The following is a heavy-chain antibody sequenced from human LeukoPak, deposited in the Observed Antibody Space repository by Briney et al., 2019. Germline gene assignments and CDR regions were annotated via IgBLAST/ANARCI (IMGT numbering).Heavy chain of an antibody. V-gene: IGHV4-4*02. CDR2: IYHSGST. Sequence: SGTLSLTCAVSGGSISSSNWWSWVRQPPGKGLEWIGEIYHSGSTNYNPSLKSRVTISVDTSKNQFSLKLSSVTAANTAVYYCARDGGGKKRGYSGYDIRFDYWGQGTLVTVSS. D-gene: IGHD5-12*01. CDR1: GGSISSSNW. CDR3: ARDGGGKKRGYSGYDIRFDY. J-gene: IGHJ4*02.